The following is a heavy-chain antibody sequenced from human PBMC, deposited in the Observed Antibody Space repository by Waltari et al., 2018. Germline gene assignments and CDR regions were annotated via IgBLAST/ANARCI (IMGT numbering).Heavy chain of an antibody. D-gene: IGHD3-10*01. CDR3: ARAVFYGSVEYYYYGMDV. Sequence: EVQLVESGGGLIQPGGSLRLSCAASGFTVSSNYMSWVRQAPGKGLEWVSVIYSGGSTDYADSVKGRFTISRDNSKNTLYLQMNSRRAEDTAVYYCARAVFYGSVEYYYYGMDVWGQGTTVTVSS. CDR1: GFTVSSNY. CDR2: IYSGGST. J-gene: IGHJ6*02. V-gene: IGHV3-53*01.